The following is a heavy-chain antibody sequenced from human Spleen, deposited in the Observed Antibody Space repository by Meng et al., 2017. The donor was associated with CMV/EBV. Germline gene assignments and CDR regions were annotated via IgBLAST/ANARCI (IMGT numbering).Heavy chain of an antibody. CDR2: LNWVGDRA. J-gene: IGHJ6*02. CDR3: AKVFRTTHYYYGLDV. D-gene: IGHD1-1*01. V-gene: IGHV3-43*01. CDR1: GFTFTDYT. Sequence: GGSLRLSCIASGFTFTDYTMRWVRQAPGKGLQWVSLLNWVGDRAYYADSVKGRFTISRDNSRNSLYLQMNSLRSEDTALYYCAKVFRTTHYYYGLDVWGQGTTVTVSS.